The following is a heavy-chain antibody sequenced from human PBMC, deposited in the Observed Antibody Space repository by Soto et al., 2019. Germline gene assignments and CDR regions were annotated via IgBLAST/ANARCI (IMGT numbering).Heavy chain of an antibody. J-gene: IGHJ6*02. CDR2: IYWDDDK. Sequence: QITLKESGPTLVKPTQTLTLTCTFSGFSLSTSGVGVGWIRQPPGKALEWLALIYWDDDKRYSPSLKSRLTITKDTSKNQVVLTMTNMDPMDTATYCCAPVYYYYGMDVWGPGTTVTVSS. CDR3: APVYYYYGMDV. CDR1: GFSLSTSGVG. V-gene: IGHV2-5*02.